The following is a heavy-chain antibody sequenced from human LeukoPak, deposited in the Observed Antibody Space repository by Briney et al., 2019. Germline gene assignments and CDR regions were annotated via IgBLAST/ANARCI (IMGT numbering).Heavy chain of an antibody. D-gene: IGHD4-17*01. V-gene: IGHV4-61*08. Sequence: KSSETLSLTCTVSGGSISSGGYYWSWIRQPPGKGLEWIGYMYYSGSTKYNPSLKSRVTISIDTSKNQFSLKLSSVTAADTAVYFCARDSGDYPYGMDVWGQGTTVTVSS. J-gene: IGHJ6*02. CDR1: GGSISSGGYY. CDR3: ARDSGDYPYGMDV. CDR2: MYYSGST.